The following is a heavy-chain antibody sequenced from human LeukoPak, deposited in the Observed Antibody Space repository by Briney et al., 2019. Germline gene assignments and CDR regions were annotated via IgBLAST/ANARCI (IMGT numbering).Heavy chain of an antibody. CDR2: IYYSGST. CDR3: AREYSSSSPLDY. D-gene: IGHD6-6*01. J-gene: IGHJ4*02. CDR1: GGSISSSSYY. Sequence: SETLSLTCTVSGGSISSSSYYWGWIRQPPGKGLEWIGSIYYSGSTYYNPSLKSRVTISVDTSKNQFPLKLSPGTAANTAVYYCAREYSSSSPLDYWGQGTLVTVSS. V-gene: IGHV4-39*06.